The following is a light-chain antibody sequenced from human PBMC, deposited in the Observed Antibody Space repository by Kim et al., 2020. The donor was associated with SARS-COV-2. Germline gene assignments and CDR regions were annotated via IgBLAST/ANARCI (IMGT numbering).Light chain of an antibody. CDR2: YDS. Sequence: SYELTQPPSVSVAPGKTARITCGGNNIGSKSVHWYQQKPGQAPVLVIYYDSDRPSGIPERFSGSNSRNTATLTISRVEAGDEADYYCQVWDSSSDHVFGSGTKVTVL. V-gene: IGLV3-21*04. CDR3: QVWDSSSDHV. J-gene: IGLJ6*01. CDR1: NIGSKS.